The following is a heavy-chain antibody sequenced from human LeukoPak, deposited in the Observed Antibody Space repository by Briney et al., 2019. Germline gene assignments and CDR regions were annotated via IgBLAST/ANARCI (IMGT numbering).Heavy chain of an antibody. CDR3: ARQKYSSSSLGGLGVGYYYYYMDV. Sequence: PGGSLRLFCAASGFTFSNYWMTWVRQAPGKGLEWLANINQDESVKYYVDSVKGRLTISRDNAKNSLYLQMNSLRAEDTAVYYCARQKYSSSSLGGLGVGYYYYYMDVWGKGTTVTVSS. V-gene: IGHV3-7*01. J-gene: IGHJ6*03. CDR1: GFTFSNYW. CDR2: INQDESVK. D-gene: IGHD6-6*01.